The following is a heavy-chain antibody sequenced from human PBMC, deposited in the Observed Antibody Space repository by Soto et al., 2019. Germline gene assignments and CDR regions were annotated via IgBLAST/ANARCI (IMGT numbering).Heavy chain of an antibody. CDR2: INHSGST. J-gene: IGHJ6*03. V-gene: IGHV4-34*01. D-gene: IGHD2-2*01. CDR3: ARAGRYCSSTSCYGGHYYYMDV. Sequence: PSETLSLTCAVYGGSFSGYYWSWIRQPPGKGLEWIGEINHSGSTNYNPSLKSRVTISVDTSKNQFSLKLSSVTAADTAVYYCARAGRYCSSTSCYGGHYYYMDVWGKGTTVTVSS. CDR1: GGSFSGYY.